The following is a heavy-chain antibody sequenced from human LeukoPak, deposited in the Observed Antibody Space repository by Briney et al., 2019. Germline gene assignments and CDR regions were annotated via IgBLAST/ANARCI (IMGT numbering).Heavy chain of an antibody. J-gene: IGHJ4*02. Sequence: GESLKISCQAAGYNFTNYLIAGGRPMPGKGLEWMGFIYPGDSDIRYSPSFQGQVTISADKSISTAYLQWSSLKASETAMYYCARQKGSGWYRGSFDYWGQGTLVTVSS. V-gene: IGHV5-51*01. CDR2: IYPGDSDI. D-gene: IGHD6-19*01. CDR3: ARQKGSGWYRGSFDY. CDR1: GYNFTNYL.